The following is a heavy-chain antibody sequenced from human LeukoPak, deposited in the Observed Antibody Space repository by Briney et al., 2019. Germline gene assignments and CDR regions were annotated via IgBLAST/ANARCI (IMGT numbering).Heavy chain of an antibody. V-gene: IGHV3-30*02. D-gene: IGHD3-10*01. J-gene: IGHJ4*02. CDR1: GFTFSSYG. Sequence: SGGSLRLSCAASGFTFSSYGMHWVRQAPGKGLEWVAFIRYDGSNKYYGDSVKGRFTISRDNSKNTLYLQMNSLRAEDTAVYYCAKTGSGSYSHFDYWGQGTLVTVSS. CDR3: AKTGSGSYSHFDY. CDR2: IRYDGSNK.